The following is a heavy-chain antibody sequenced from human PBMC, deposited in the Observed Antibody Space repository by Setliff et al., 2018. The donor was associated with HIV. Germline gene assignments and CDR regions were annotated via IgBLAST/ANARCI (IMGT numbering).Heavy chain of an antibody. Sequence: SETLSLTCTVSGPSINIHYWSWIRQSPGKAFEWIGYIYSTGSTNYNPSLQSRVTISMVASRNQFSLKVTSVTAADTAVYYCAKGAGFYGDYTFDHWGLGRQVTVPQ. J-gene: IGHJ4*02. V-gene: IGHV4-59*11. CDR2: IYSTGST. CDR3: AKGAGFYGDYTFDH. D-gene: IGHD4-17*01. CDR1: GPSINIHY.